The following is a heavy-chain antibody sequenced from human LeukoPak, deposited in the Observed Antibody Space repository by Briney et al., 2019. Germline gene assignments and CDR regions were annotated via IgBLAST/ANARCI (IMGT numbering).Heavy chain of an antibody. CDR2: IYYTGAT. CDR3: AKYGNSGWVIDN. J-gene: IGHJ3*02. D-gene: IGHD6-19*01. V-gene: IGHV4-59*08. Sequence: SETLSLTCTVSGGSIGNNYWTWIRQPPGKGLEYIGYIYYTGATNYNPSLKSRVTISVDTSKSQFSLKLSSVTAADTSVYFCAKYGNSGWVIDNWGQGALVTVSS. CDR1: GGSIGNNY.